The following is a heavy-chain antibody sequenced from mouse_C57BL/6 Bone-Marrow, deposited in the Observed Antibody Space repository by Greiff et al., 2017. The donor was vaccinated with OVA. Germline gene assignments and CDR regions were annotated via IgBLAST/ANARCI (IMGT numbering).Heavy chain of an antibody. Sequence: EVMLVESGGGLVQPGGSLSLSCAASGFTFTDYYMSWVRQPPGKALEWLGFIRNKANGYTTEYSASVKGRFTISRDNSQSILYLQMNALRAEDSATYYWARSTTTWFAYWGQGTLVTVSA. CDR2: IRNKANGYTT. CDR1: GFTFTDYY. V-gene: IGHV7-3*01. J-gene: IGHJ3*01. CDR3: ARSTTTWFAY.